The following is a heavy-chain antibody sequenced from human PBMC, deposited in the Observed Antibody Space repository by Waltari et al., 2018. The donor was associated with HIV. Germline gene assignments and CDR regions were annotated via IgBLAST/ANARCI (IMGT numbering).Heavy chain of an antibody. J-gene: IGHJ6*02. CDR1: GDSIRGYY. V-gene: IGHV4-4*07. CDR3: ARQGVVVITPRRDFYYGLDV. D-gene: IGHD3-22*01. CDR2: IYTTGST. Sequence: QVQLLESGPGLVKPSETLSLTCTVSGDSIRGYYWSWIRQPAGQGLEWIGRIYTTGSTNYNPSLKSRVTMSVDTSKNQFSLNLTSVTAADTAVYYCARQGVVVITPRRDFYYGLDVWGQGTTVAVSS.